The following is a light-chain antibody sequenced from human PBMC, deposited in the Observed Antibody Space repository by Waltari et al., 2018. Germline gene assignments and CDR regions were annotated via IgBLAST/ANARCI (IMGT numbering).Light chain of an antibody. CDR3: VQLNSQPLNQ. CDR2: AAS. J-gene: IGKJ1*01. Sequence: IQFTHSPSSLSASVGDSVPLPCRASQGISRYLAWYQQKPGKAPKLLLYAASPLQSGVASRFRGSGSGTVLSLTSRSPDCDDFAIYWRVQLNSQPLNQFG. V-gene: IGKV1-9*01. CDR1: QGISRY.